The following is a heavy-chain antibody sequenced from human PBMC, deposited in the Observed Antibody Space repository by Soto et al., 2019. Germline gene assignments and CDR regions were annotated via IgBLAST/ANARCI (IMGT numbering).Heavy chain of an antibody. CDR1: GGSISSSNW. J-gene: IGHJ6*02. CDR3: ARKQYYDFWSGYLGTGYYGMDV. Sequence: SETLSLTCAVSGGSISSSNWWSWVRQPPGKGLEWNGEIYHSGSTNYNPSLNSRVTISVDKSKNQFSLNLSSVTAADTAVYYCARKQYYDFWSGYLGTGYYGMDVWGQGTTVTVSS. D-gene: IGHD3-3*01. CDR2: IYHSGST. V-gene: IGHV4-4*02.